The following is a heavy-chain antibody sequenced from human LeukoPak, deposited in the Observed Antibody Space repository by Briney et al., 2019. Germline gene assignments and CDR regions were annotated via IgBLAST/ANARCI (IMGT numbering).Heavy chain of an antibody. V-gene: IGHV4-39*01. CDR1: GGSISSSSYY. CDR2: MYYSGST. CDR3: ARHPGYYDSSVPKDY. J-gene: IGHJ4*02. Sequence: NPSETLSLTCTVSGGSISSSSYYWGWIRQPPGKGLEWIESMYYSGSTYYNPSLKSRVTLSVDTSKTQFSLKLSSVTAADTAVYFCARHPGYYDSSVPKDYWGQGTLVTVSP. D-gene: IGHD3-22*01.